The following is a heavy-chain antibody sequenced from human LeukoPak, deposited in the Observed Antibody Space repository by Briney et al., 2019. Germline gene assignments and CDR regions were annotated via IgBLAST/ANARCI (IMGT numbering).Heavy chain of an antibody. Sequence: GGSLRLSCAASGFTFSSYAMSLVRQAPGEGLEWVSGISGGGSSTYYADSVKGRFTISRDNSKNTLYLQVNSLRADDTAVYYCAKMDFGSGSYYTLNSPDYWGQGTLVTVSS. V-gene: IGHV3-23*01. J-gene: IGHJ4*02. CDR3: AKMDFGSGSYYTLNSPDY. D-gene: IGHD3-10*01. CDR2: ISGGGSST. CDR1: GFTFSSYA.